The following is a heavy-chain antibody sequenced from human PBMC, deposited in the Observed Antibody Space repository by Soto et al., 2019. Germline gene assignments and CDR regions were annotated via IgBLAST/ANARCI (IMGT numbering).Heavy chain of an antibody. CDR1: GGSISSGDYY. Sequence: QVQLQESGPGLVKPSQTLSLTCTVSGGSISSGDYYWSWIRQPPGKGLEWIGYIYYSGSTYYNPSLKSRVTISVDTSKNQFSLKLSSVTAADTAVYYCARDTGGVTTVVPDYFDYWGQGTLVTVSS. J-gene: IGHJ4*02. V-gene: IGHV4-30-4*01. CDR2: IYYSGST. D-gene: IGHD4-17*01. CDR3: ARDTGGVTTVVPDYFDY.